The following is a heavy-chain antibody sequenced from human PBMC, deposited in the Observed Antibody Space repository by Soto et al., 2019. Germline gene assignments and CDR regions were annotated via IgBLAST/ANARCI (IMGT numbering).Heavy chain of an antibody. J-gene: IGHJ3*02. Sequence: ASVKVSCKASGYTFTGYDMHWGRQAPGQGLERKGWINHNSGGTSYAQKFQGRVTMTRDTSISTAYMDLSRLRSDDPAVYYCARVHHPRGGHAYGAYFAFDIWGQGTMVTVSS. CDR2: INHNSGGT. CDR1: GYTFTGYD. D-gene: IGHD4-17*01. V-gene: IGHV1-2*02. CDR3: ARVHHPRGGHAYGAYFAFDI.